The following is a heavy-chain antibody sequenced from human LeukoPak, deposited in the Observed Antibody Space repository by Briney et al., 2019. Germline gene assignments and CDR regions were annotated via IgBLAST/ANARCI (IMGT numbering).Heavy chain of an antibody. CDR1: GYTFTGYY. CDR2: INPNSGGT. J-gene: IGHJ5*02. CDR3: AREGGGRTKINWFDP. Sequence: GASVKVSCKASGYTFTGYYMHWVRQAPGQGLEWMGRINPNSGGTNYAQKFQGRVTMTRDTSISTAYMELSRLRSDDTAVYYCAREGGGRTKINWFDPWDQGTLVTVSS. V-gene: IGHV1-2*06. D-gene: IGHD1-14*01.